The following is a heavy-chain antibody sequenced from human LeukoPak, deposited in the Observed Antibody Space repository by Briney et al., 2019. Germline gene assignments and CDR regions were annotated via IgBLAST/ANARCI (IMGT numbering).Heavy chain of an antibody. CDR1: GXTFSSYA. Sequence: GGXXRXSXAXXGXTFSSYAMSWVRQAPGKGLEWVSAISGSGGSTYYADSVKGRFTISRDNSKNTLYLQMNSLRAEDTAVYYCARQNDYFDYWGQGTLVTVSS. CDR3: ARQNDYFDY. V-gene: IGHV3-23*01. CDR2: ISGSGGST. J-gene: IGHJ4*02.